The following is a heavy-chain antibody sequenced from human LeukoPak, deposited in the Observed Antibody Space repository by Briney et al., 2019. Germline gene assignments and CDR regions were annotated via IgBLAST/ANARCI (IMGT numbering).Heavy chain of an antibody. V-gene: IGHV3-30*02. CDR2: IRYDGSNK. CDR1: GFTFSSYG. D-gene: IGHD2-2*02. Sequence: PGGSLRLSCAAPGFTFSSYGMHWVRQAPGKGLEWVAFIRYDGSNKYYADSVKGRFTISRDNSKNTLYLQMNSLRAEDTAVYYCAKGGVFRTQLLYRKFDYWGQGTLVTVSS. CDR3: AKGGVFRTQLLYRKFDY. J-gene: IGHJ4*02.